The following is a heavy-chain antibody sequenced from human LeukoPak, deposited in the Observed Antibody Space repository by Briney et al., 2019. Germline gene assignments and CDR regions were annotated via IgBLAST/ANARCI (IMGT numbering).Heavy chain of an antibody. V-gene: IGHV3-30-3*01. Sequence: GGSLRLSCVASGFTFSRYAMHWVRLALGKGLEWVAVISYDGSNKYYADSVKGRFTISRDNSKNTLYLQMNSLRAEDTALYYCARDGNFYYGPGSYCDYWGQGTLVTVSS. CDR3: ARDGNFYYGPGSYCDY. D-gene: IGHD3-10*01. CDR2: ISYDGSNK. J-gene: IGHJ4*02. CDR1: GFTFSRYA.